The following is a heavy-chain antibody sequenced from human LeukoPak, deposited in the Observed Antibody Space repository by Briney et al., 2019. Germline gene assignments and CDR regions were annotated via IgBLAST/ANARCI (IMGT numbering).Heavy chain of an antibody. CDR2: INHSGST. D-gene: IGHD2-2*01. J-gene: IGHJ4*02. Sequence: PSETLSLTCAVYGGSFSGYYWSWIRQPPGKGLEWIGEINHSGSTNYNPSLKSRVTISVDTSKNQFSLKLSSATAADTAVYYCARQRMFVVPAAPLDYWGQGTLVTVSS. V-gene: IGHV4-34*01. CDR1: GGSFSGYY. CDR3: ARQRMFVVPAAPLDY.